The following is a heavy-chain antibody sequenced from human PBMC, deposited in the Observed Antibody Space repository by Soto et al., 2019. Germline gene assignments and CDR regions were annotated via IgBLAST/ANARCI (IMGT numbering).Heavy chain of an antibody. J-gene: IGHJ4*02. CDR3: AKRSSSSTFDY. V-gene: IGHV3-23*01. CDR2: ISGSDDSP. CDR1: GFTFSSYA. D-gene: IGHD6-6*01. Sequence: EVQLLESGGGLVQPGESLRLSCAASGFTFSSYAMSWFRQAPGKGLEWVSVISGSDDSPYYADSVKGRFTISRDNSKNTLYLQMNSLRAEDTAVYYCAKRSSSSTFDYWGQGTLVTVSS.